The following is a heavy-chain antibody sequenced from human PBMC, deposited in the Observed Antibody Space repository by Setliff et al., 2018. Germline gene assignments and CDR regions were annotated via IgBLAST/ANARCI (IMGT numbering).Heavy chain of an antibody. Sequence: GGSLRLSCAASGFTFSSYSMNWVRQAPGKGLEWVSYINNDGSSTTYEDSVKGRFTISRDNAKNTLYLQMNSLRAEDTAVYYCARAHSSTLSVHDYWGQGTLVTVSS. CDR1: GFTFSSYS. D-gene: IGHD2-2*01. CDR2: INNDGSST. V-gene: IGHV3-74*01. CDR3: ARAHSSTLSVHDY. J-gene: IGHJ4*02.